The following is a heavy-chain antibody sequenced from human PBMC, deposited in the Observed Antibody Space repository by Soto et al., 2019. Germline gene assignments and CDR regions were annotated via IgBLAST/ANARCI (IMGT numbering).Heavy chain of an antibody. D-gene: IGHD2-21*02. CDR2: ISYDGSNK. Sequence: QVQLVESGGGVVQPGRSLRLSCAASGFTFSSYAMHWVRQAPGKGLEWVAVISYDGSNKYYADSVKGRFTISRDNSKNTLYLQMNRLRAEDTAVYYCARDREPFCGGDCYLGYFDYWGQGTLVTVSS. CDR3: ARDREPFCGGDCYLGYFDY. V-gene: IGHV3-30-3*01. J-gene: IGHJ4*02. CDR1: GFTFSSYA.